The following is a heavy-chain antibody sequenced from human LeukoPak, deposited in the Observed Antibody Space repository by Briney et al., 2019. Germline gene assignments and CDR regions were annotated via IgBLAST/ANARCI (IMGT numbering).Heavy chain of an antibody. D-gene: IGHD5-12*01. V-gene: IGHV3-11*01. CDR3: ARGALLTRDSGYPVFAY. J-gene: IGHJ4*02. CDR2: ISTTSRTI. Sequence: GGSLRLSWAASGFTFSDYYMTWIRQAPGKGLEWISYISTTSRTIYYAESVKGRFTISRDNAKMSVDLQMNSLSGEDTATYYCARGALLTRDSGYPVFAYWGQGTQVTVSS. CDR1: GFTFSDYY.